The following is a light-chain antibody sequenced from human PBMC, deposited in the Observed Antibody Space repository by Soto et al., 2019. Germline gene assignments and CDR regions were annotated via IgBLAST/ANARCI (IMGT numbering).Light chain of an antibody. CDR3: SSYTSSSTLVV. J-gene: IGLJ2*01. Sequence: QSALTQPASVSGSPGQSITIYCTGTSSDVGGYNYVSWYQQHPGKAPKLMIYDVSNRPSGVSNRFSGSKSGNTASLTISGLQAEDEADYYCSSYTSSSTLVVFGGGTKLTVL. V-gene: IGLV2-14*01. CDR1: SSDVGGYNY. CDR2: DVS.